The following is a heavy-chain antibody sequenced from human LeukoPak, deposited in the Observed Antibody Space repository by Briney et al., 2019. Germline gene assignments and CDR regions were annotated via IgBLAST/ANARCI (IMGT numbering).Heavy chain of an antibody. CDR2: IRYNGNDN. CDR1: GFTFETFG. V-gene: IGHV3-30*02. CDR3: VRDLGFNYGDYYMDV. Sequence: GGSLRLSCAASGFTFETFGMHWVRQAPGKGLEWVTFIRYNGNDNYNADSVKGRFTISRDNSKNMLYLQMNSLKTEDTAVYYCVRDLGFNYGDYYMDVWGKGTTVAISS. J-gene: IGHJ6*03. D-gene: IGHD3-16*01.